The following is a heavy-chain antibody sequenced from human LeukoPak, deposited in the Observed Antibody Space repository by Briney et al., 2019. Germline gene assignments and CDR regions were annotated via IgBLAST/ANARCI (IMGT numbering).Heavy chain of an antibody. Sequence: SETLSLTCTVSGGSISSYYWSWIGQPPGNGLEWIGYIYYSGSTNYNPSLKSRVTISVDTSKNQFSLKLSSVTAADTAVYYCARGHLLFYYWGQGTLVTVSS. J-gene: IGHJ4*02. CDR3: ARGHLLFYY. CDR1: GGSISSYY. V-gene: IGHV4-59*01. CDR2: IYYSGST. D-gene: IGHD1-26*01.